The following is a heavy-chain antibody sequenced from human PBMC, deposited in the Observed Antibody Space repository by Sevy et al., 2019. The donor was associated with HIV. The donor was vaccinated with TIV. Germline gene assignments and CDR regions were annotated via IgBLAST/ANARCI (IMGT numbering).Heavy chain of an antibody. CDR1: GYNITSYW. CDR3: ARKWSSSADY. CDR2: INRRDSDT. V-gene: IGHV5-51*01. Sequence: GESLKISCKGSGYNITSYWIGWVRQMPGKGLEWMGIINRRDSDTRYIPSFQGQVTISVDKSINTAYLQWSSLKASDTAMYYCARKWSSSADYWGQGTLVTVSS. D-gene: IGHD6-6*01. J-gene: IGHJ4*02.